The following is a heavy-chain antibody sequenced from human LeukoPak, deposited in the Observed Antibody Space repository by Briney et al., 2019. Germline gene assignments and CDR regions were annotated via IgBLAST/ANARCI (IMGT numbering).Heavy chain of an antibody. CDR3: ARAWTIAAKGWWFDP. D-gene: IGHD6-13*01. Sequence: ASVKVSCKASGGTFSSYAFSWVRQAPGQGLEWMGWINPNSGGTNFAQKFQGRVTMTRDTSISTAYMELSRLRSDDTAVYYCARAWTIAAKGWWFDPWGQGTLVTVPS. CDR1: GGTFSSYA. V-gene: IGHV1-2*02. CDR2: INPNSGGT. J-gene: IGHJ5*02.